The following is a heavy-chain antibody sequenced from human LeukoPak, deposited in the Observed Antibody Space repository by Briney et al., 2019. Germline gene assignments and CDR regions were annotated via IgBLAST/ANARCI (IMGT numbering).Heavy chain of an antibody. CDR2: IKQDGSEK. CDR1: GFTFSTSW. V-gene: IGHV3-7*01. J-gene: IGHJ3*02. Sequence: GGSLRLSCAASGFTFSTSWMSWVRQAPGKGLEWVANIKQDGSEKYYVDSVKGRFTISRDNAKNSLYLQLNSLRAEDTAVYYCAKAYCSGGSCYSDNDAFDIWGQGTMVTVSS. CDR3: AKAYCSGGSCYSDNDAFDI. D-gene: IGHD2-15*01.